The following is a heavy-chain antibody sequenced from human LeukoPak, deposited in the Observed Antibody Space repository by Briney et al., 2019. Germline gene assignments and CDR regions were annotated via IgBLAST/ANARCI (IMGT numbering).Heavy chain of an antibody. Sequence: SETLSLTCAVYGGSFSGYYWSWIRQPPGKGLEWIGEINHSGSTNYNPSLKSRVTISVDTSKNQFSLKLSSVTAADTAVYYCARGLLGYYYRWGQGTLVTVSS. CDR2: INHSGST. D-gene: IGHD3-10*01. J-gene: IGHJ5*02. V-gene: IGHV4-34*01. CDR1: GGSFSGYY. CDR3: ARGLLGYYYR.